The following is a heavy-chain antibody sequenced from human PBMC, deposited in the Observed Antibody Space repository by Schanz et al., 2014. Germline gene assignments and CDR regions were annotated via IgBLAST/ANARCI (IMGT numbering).Heavy chain of an antibody. D-gene: IGHD4-17*01. Sequence: QVQLQESGPGLVKPSQTLSLTCTVSGGSISSGGYYWSWIRQHPGKGLEWIGYIYDGGSTYYNPSLKSRAPISEDRSKNQFSLILNPVTAADAAVYYCARSPGDFPGWFDSWGQGTLVTVSS. V-gene: IGHV4-31*03. CDR3: ARSPGDFPGWFDS. CDR1: GGSISSGGYY. CDR2: IYDGGST. J-gene: IGHJ5*01.